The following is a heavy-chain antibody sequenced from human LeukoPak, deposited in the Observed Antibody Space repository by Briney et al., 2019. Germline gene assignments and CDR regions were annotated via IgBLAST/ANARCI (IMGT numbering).Heavy chain of an antibody. J-gene: IGHJ4*02. V-gene: IGHV3-74*01. CDR3: ARAPHYYGSPFDY. CDR2: ISSDGSST. CDR1: GLTFSNYY. D-gene: IGHD3-10*01. Sequence: GGSLRLSCAASGLTFSNYYMHWVRQAPGKGPVWVSRISSDGSSTSYADSVKGRFTISRDNSKNTLYLQMNSLRAEDTAVYYCARAPHYYGSPFDYWGQGTLVTVSS.